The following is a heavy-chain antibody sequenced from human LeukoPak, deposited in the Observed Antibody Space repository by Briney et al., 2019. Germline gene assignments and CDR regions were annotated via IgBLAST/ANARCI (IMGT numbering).Heavy chain of an antibody. V-gene: IGHV4-34*01. D-gene: IGHD3-3*01. Sequence: SDSLSITCAVQGAYFSCYSWSWIRQPPPKGLYWIGEINHSGSTNYNPSLKSRVTISVDTSKNQFSLKLSSVTAADTAVYYCARGRRYDFWSAWGQGTLVTVSS. CDR1: GAYFSCYS. CDR3: ARGRRYDFWSA. CDR2: INHSGST. J-gene: IGHJ4*02.